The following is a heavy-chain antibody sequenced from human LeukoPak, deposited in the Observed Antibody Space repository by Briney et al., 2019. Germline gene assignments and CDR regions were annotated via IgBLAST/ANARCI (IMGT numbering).Heavy chain of an antibody. J-gene: IGHJ4*02. V-gene: IGHV3-66*02. CDR3: ARGYCSGSSCYPGLY. CDR1: GFTVSSNY. Sequence: PGGSLRLSCAASGFTVSSNYMNWVRQAPGRGLEWVSVIYIDGNRYYADSAKGRFTISRDNSKNMLYLQMNSLRAEDTAVYYCARGYCSGSSCYPGLYWGQGSLVTVSS. D-gene: IGHD2-15*01. CDR2: IYIDGNR.